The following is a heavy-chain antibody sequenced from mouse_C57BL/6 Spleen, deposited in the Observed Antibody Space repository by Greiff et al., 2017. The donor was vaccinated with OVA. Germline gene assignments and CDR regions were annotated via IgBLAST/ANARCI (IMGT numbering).Heavy chain of an antibody. CDR2: INPNYGTT. V-gene: IGHV1-39*01. J-gene: IGHJ1*03. Sequence: EVQGVESGPELVKPGASVKISCKASGYSFTDHNMNWVKQSNGKSLEWIGVINPNYGTTSYNQKFKGKATLTVDQSSSTAYMQLNSLTSEDSAVYYCARSYYGSRRPYWYFDVWGTGTTVTVSS. CDR1: GYSFTDHN. D-gene: IGHD1-1*01. CDR3: ARSYYGSRRPYWYFDV.